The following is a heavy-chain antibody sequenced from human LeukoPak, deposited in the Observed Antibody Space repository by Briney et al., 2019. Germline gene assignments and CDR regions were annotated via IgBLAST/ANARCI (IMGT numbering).Heavy chain of an antibody. CDR1: GFTFDDYA. Sequence: GGSLRLSCAASGFTFDDYAMHWVRQAPGKGLEWVSGISWNSGSIGYADSVKGRFTISRDNAKNSLYLQMNSLRAEDTALYYCEKAGGGWGYYFDYWGQGTLVTVSS. V-gene: IGHV3-9*01. CDR2: ISWNSGSI. D-gene: IGHD2-8*02. CDR3: EKAGGGWGYYFDY. J-gene: IGHJ4*02.